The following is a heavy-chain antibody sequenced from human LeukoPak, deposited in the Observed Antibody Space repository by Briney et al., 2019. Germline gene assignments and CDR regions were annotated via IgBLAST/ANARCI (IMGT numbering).Heavy chain of an antibody. J-gene: IGHJ4*02. Sequence: PGASLRLSCAASGFTFSSYAMSWVRQAPGKGPEWVSTISNTGGSTFYADSVKGRFTVSRDNSKNTLYLQMNSLRAEDTAVYYCATRYGSGTYYMGYWGQGTLVTVSS. CDR1: GFTFSSYA. CDR3: ATRYGSGTYYMGY. CDR2: ISNTGGST. D-gene: IGHD3-10*01. V-gene: IGHV3-23*01.